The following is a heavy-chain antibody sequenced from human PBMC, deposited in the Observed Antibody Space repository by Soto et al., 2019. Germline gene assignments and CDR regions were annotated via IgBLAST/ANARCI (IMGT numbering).Heavy chain of an antibody. V-gene: IGHV3-33*01. CDR2: IWYDGSNK. CDR3: ARGAGIVGATIAP. J-gene: IGHJ5*02. D-gene: IGHD1-26*01. CDR1: GFMFSNYG. Sequence: VQLVESGGGVVQPGRSLRLSCAASGFMFSNYGMHWVRQAPGKGLEWVAVIWYDGSNKYHADSVRGRFTISRDNCKNTMYLQMNSLRDADTAVNYRARGAGIVGATIAPWGQGTLVTVSS.